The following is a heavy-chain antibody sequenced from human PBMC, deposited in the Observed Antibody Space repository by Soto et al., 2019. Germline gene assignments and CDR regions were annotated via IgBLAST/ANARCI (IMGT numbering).Heavy chain of an antibody. V-gene: IGHV4-59*01. CDR1: GDSISSYY. D-gene: IGHD3-22*01. CDR2: IYYTGNT. CDR3: ARTPGESSGYQYYFDY. Sequence: LSLPCTVTGDSISSYYWNWIRQPPGKGLEWIGYIYYTGNTNYNPSLKSRVTISVDTSKNHFSLKVSSVTAADTAVYYCARTPGESSGYQYYFDYWGQGTLVTVSS. J-gene: IGHJ4*02.